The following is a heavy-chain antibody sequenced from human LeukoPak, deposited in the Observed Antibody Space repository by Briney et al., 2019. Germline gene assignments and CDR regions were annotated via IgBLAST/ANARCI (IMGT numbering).Heavy chain of an antibody. J-gene: IGHJ4*02. CDR2: IYHSGST. V-gene: IGHV4-30-2*01. CDR3: ARRYCSGGSCFLDY. Sequence: SETLSLTCTVSGGSIGSYYWSWIRQPPGKGLEWIGYIYHSGSTYYNPSLKSRVTISVDRSKNQFSLKLSSVTAADTAVYYCARRYCSGGSCFLDYWGQGTLVTVSS. D-gene: IGHD2-15*01. CDR1: GGSIGSYY.